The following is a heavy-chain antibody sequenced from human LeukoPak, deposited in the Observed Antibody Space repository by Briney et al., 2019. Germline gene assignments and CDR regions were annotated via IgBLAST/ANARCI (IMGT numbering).Heavy chain of an antibody. J-gene: IGHJ5*02. CDR2: IIPIFGTA. CDR1: GGTFSSYA. CDR3: ARDLRIGRGRFDP. D-gene: IGHD1-26*01. Sequence: GASVKVSCKASGGTFSSYAISWVRQAPGQGLEWMGGIIPIFGTANYAQKFQGRVTITADESTSTAYMELSSLRSEDTAVYYCARDLRIGRGRFDPWGQGTLVTVSS. V-gene: IGHV1-69*13.